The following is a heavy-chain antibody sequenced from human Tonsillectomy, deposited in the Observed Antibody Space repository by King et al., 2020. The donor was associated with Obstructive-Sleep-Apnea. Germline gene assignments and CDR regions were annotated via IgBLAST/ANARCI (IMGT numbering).Heavy chain of an antibody. Sequence: VQLVESGGVVVQPGGSLRLSCAASGFTFDDYARHWVRQSPGRGLEWVSLISWDGCSTYYSDSVQVRFPISRDNSKNSLYLQMSSLRAEDTALYYCAKDRVPYYYDSSGYYWDYWGQGTLVTVSS. CDR2: ISWDGCST. CDR3: AKDRVPYYYDSSGYYWDY. D-gene: IGHD3-22*01. CDR1: GFTFDDYA. V-gene: IGHV3-43D*03. J-gene: IGHJ4*02.